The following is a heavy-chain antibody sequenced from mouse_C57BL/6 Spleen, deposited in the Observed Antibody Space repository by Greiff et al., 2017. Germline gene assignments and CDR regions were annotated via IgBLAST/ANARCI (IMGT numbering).Heavy chain of an antibody. CDR1: GYSITSGYY. D-gene: IGHD1-1*01. Sequence: EVQLQESGPGLVKPSQSLSLTCSVTGYSITSGYYWNWIRQFPGNKLEWMGYISYDGSNNYNPSLKNRISITRDTSKNQFFLKLNSVTTEDTATYYCARGGSSYPDYWGQGTTLTVSS. CDR3: ARGGSSYPDY. CDR2: ISYDGSN. V-gene: IGHV3-6*01. J-gene: IGHJ2*01.